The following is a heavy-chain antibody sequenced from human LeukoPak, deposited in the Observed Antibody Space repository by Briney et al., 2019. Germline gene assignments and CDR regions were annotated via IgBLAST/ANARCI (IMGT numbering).Heavy chain of an antibody. CDR2: TTRDGSEK. J-gene: IGHJ4*02. D-gene: IGHD3-3*01. CDR3: ARDRNTDFWSGYYTNYFDY. Sequence: GGSLRLSCAASGFTFSRNGMHWVRQAPGKGLEWVAFTTRDGSEKFYVDSVKGRFTIARDNSMNTLYLQMSSLRAEDTAVYYCARDRNTDFWSGYYTNYFDYWGQGTLVIVSS. CDR1: GFTFSRNG. V-gene: IGHV3-30*12.